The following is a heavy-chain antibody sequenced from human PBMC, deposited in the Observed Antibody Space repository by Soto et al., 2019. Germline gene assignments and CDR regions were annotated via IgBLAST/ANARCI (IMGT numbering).Heavy chain of an antibody. Sequence: SETLSLTCAVYSGSFSGYYYSWIRQSPGKGLEWIGEITHGGSTTYSPSLKSRVTMSLDTSKNQVSLRLRSVTRADTAVYYCARDQYDFRSGSYYYAMEVWGQGTKVTVSS. J-gene: IGHJ6*02. V-gene: IGHV4-34*01. CDR3: ARDQYDFRSGSYYYAMEV. CDR1: SGSFSGYY. CDR2: ITHGGST. D-gene: IGHD3-3*01.